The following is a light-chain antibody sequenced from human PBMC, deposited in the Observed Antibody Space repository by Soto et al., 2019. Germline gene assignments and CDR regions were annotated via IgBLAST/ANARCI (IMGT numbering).Light chain of an antibody. CDR1: QSVNNY. CDR2: DAS. J-gene: IGKJ3*01. Sequence: DIVLTQSPATLSLSPGERATLSCRASQSVNNYLACYQQRPGQAPRLLIYDASKRATGIPARFSGSGSGTDFTLTISSLEPEDFAVYYCQQRSNSFGPGTKVDIK. CDR3: QQRSNS. V-gene: IGKV3-11*01.